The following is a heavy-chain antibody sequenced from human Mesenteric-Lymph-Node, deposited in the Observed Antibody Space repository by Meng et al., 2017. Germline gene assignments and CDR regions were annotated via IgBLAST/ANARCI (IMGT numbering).Heavy chain of an antibody. CDR3: ARHVYGDSYGF. CDR1: GRPLDNSDYF. CDR2: VRYSGTA. V-gene: IGHV4-39*01. D-gene: IGHD4-17*01. J-gene: IGHJ4*02. Sequence: RNLLSAAPGLVNPSEPLSLPCRDSGRPLDNSDYFWDWFRQPPGKGLEWIGSVRYSGTAYYNPSLTSRVTISVDTSKNQFSLNLSSLTAADTAVYYCARHVYGDSYGFWGQGTLVTVSS.